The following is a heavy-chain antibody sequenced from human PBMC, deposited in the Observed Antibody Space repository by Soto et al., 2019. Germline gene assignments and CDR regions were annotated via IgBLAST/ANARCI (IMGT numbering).Heavy chain of an antibody. J-gene: IGHJ5*02. CDR1: GYSISSGYH. CDR2: VHYSGNT. CDR3: ARQDRVVAEGRWFDP. Sequence: TLSVTCTVSGYSISSGYHWAWIRQPPGKGLEWLGSVHYSGNTYYNPSLKSRLTISVDKSKNQFSLNLSSVTAADTAVYYCARQDRVVAEGRWFDPWGQGTKVTVYS. D-gene: IGHD2-15*01. V-gene: IGHV4-38-2*02.